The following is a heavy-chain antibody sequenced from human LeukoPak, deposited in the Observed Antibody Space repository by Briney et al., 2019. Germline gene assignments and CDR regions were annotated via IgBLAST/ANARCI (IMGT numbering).Heavy chain of an antibody. CDR1: GITFSSYW. D-gene: IGHD3-22*01. J-gene: IGHJ3*01. CDR3: ARSPRVYDSSGHLHDAFDL. Sequence: PGGSLRLSCAASGITFSSYWMHWVRQVPGKGLEWLSYIKSDGTNTGYADPMKGRFTVSRDNAKNTLYLEMNSLGGEDTAVYYCARSPRVYDSSGHLHDAFDLWGQGTMVTVSS. CDR2: IKSDGTNT. V-gene: IGHV3-74*01.